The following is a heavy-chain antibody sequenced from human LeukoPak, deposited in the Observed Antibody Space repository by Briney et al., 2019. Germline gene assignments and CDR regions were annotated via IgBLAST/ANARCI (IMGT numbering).Heavy chain of an antibody. D-gene: IGHD4-17*01. CDR1: GYTFKTYA. V-gene: IGHV7-4-1*02. J-gene: IGHJ4*02. CDR3: ARDTPDGRVTKFDY. Sequence: ASVKASCKSSGYTFKTYAINWLRQAPGQGLEWVGWINPSNGNPTYAQGFTGRFVFSLDTSVSTAFLHISSLQIEDTAVYYCARDTPDGRVTKFDYWGQGTLVTVSS. CDR2: INPSNGNP.